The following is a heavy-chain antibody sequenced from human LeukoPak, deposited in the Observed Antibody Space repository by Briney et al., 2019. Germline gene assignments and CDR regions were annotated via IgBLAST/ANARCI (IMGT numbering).Heavy chain of an antibody. J-gene: IGHJ4*02. V-gene: IGHV4-61*02. Sequence: SETLSLTCTVSGVSISSSSYYWSWIRQPAGKGLEWIGRIYTSGSTNYNPSLKSRVTISVDTSKNQFSLKLSSVTAADTAVYYCARQRGSYRSPFDYWGQGILVTVSS. CDR1: GVSISSSSYY. CDR2: IYTSGST. CDR3: ARQRGSYRSPFDY. D-gene: IGHD3-16*02.